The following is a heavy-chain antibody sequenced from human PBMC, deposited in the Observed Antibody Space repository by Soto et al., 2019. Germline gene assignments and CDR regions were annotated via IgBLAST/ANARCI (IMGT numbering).Heavy chain of an antibody. J-gene: IGHJ5*02. D-gene: IGHD2-15*01. CDR2: IIPMFGTA. V-gene: IGHV1-69*01. CDR3: ARGVVVVAASQLGWFDP. Sequence: QVQLVQSGAEVKKPGSSVKVSCKASGGTFSRDAISWVRQAPGQGLEWMGGIIPMFGTAKYVQKFQGRLTITVDESTTTAYMELRSLRSDDTAVYYCARGVVVVAASQLGWFDPWGQGTLVTVSS. CDR1: GGTFSRDA.